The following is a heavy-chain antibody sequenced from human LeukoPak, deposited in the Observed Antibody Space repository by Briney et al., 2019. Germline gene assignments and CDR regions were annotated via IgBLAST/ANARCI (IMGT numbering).Heavy chain of an antibody. V-gene: IGHV1-2*02. Sequence: ASVKVSCKASGYDFIGYYMHWVRQSPGQGLEWMGWINPNSGGTNYAQKFQGRVTMTRYTSVSTAYMELSGLRSDDTAGYYCARGAAWRYCRGGRCFAPGYWGQGTLVSVSS. CDR2: INPNSGGT. J-gene: IGHJ4*02. D-gene: IGHD2-15*01. CDR3: ARGAAWRYCRGGRCFAPGY. CDR1: GYDFIGYY.